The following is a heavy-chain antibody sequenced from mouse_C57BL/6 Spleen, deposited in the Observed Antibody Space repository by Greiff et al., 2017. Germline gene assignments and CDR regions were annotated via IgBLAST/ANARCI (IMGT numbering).Heavy chain of an antibody. D-gene: IGHD4-1*01. CDR2: IYPGDGDT. CDR1: GYAFSSYW. V-gene: IGHV1-80*01. J-gene: IGHJ1*03. Sequence: VQVVESGAELVKPGASVKISCKASGYAFSSYWMNWVKQRPGKGLEWIGQIYPGDGDTNYNGKFKGKATLTADKSSSTAYMQLSSLTSEDSAVYFCAKNWRQYFDVWGTGTTVTVSS. CDR3: AKNWRQYFDV.